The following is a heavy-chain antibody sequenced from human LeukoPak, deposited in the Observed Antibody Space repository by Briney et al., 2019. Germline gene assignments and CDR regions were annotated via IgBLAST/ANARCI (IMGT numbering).Heavy chain of an antibody. J-gene: IGHJ4*02. Sequence: AGGSLRLSCAASGFTFSDYYMSWIRQAPGKGLEWVSYISSSGSTVYYADSVKGRFTISRDNAKNSLYLQMNSLRDEDTAVYYCARWLYNSGWAIDYWGQGTLVTVSS. CDR3: ARWLYNSGWAIDY. CDR1: GFTFSDYY. CDR2: ISSSGSTV. D-gene: IGHD5-12*01. V-gene: IGHV3-11*04.